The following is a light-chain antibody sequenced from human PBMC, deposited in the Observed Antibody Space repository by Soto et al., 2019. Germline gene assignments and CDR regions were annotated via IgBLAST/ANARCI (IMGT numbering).Light chain of an antibody. Sequence: EVVLIQSPATLSLSPGERATLSCRASQSVSSSYLAWYQQKPGQAPRLLIYGASTRPTGIPARFSGSGSGTEFTLTISSLQSEDLAVYYCQQYNNWPPTFGGGTKVDIK. CDR3: QQYNNWPPT. J-gene: IGKJ4*01. CDR2: GAS. CDR1: QSVSSSY. V-gene: IGKV3-15*01.